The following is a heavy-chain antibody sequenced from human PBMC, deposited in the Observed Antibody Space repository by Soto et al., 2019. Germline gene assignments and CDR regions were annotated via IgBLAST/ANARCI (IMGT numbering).Heavy chain of an antibody. Sequence: EVQLVESGGGLVQPGGSLRLSCVASGFTFSDHYMDWVRQAPGKGLEWVVRIRNKANSYTTEYAASVKGRFTISRDDSKNSLYLQLNNLKAEDTAIYYCARVLGELYYFDYWGQGTLVTVSS. J-gene: IGHJ4*02. V-gene: IGHV3-72*01. CDR2: IRNKANSYTT. CDR3: ARVLGELYYFDY. CDR1: GFTFSDHY. D-gene: IGHD3-16*01.